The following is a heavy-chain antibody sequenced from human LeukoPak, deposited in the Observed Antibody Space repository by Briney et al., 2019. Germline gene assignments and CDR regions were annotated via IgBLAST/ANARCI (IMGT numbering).Heavy chain of an antibody. J-gene: IGHJ4*02. CDR3: ASGRDSGY. CDR2: ISSSSSYI. V-gene: IGHV3-21*01. Sequence: GGSLRLSCAASGFSISNSAMSWVRQAPGKGLEWVSSISSSSSYIYYADSVKGRFTISRDNAKNSLYLQMNSLRAEDTAVYYCASGRDSGYWGQGTLVTVSS. D-gene: IGHD3-10*01. CDR1: GFSISNSA.